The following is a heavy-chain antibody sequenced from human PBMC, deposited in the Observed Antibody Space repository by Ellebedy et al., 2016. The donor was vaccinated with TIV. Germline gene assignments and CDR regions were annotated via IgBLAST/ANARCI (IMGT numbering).Heavy chain of an antibody. D-gene: IGHD6-13*01. CDR1: GFTLNNYW. V-gene: IGHV3-74*01. CDR2: LFSFETDT. J-gene: IGHJ4*02. CDR3: ARPGEHQQVPRF. Sequence: GGSLRLSCVASGFTLNNYWMHWVRQAPGKGLEWVSRLFSFETDTNYARSVRGRFRFSRDNAKNMLYLQMNSLRAEDTAVYYCARPGEHQQVPRFWGQGIPVTVTS.